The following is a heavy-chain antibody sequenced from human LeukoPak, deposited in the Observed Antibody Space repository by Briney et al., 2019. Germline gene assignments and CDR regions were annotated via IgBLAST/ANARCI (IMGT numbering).Heavy chain of an antibody. CDR3: ARRGGHGGSFDY. CDR2: IYYSGSGST. CDR1: GGSISSYY. J-gene: IGHJ4*02. D-gene: IGHD4-23*01. Sequence: SETLSLTCTVSGGSISSYYWSWIRQPPGKGLEWIGYIYYSGSGSTNYNPSLKSRVSISVDTSKNHFSLKLSSVTAADTAVYYCARRGGHGGSFDYWGQGTLVTVSS. V-gene: IGHV4-59*08.